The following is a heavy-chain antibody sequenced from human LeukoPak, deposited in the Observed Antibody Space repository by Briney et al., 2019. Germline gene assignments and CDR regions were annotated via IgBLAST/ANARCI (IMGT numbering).Heavy chain of an antibody. D-gene: IGHD6-19*01. V-gene: IGHV3-23*01. CDR2: MSGSGGST. Sequence: GGSLRLSCAASGFTFSSYAMSWVRQAPGKGLEWVSAMSGSGGSTYHADSVKGRFTISRDNSKNTLYLQMNSLRAEDTAVYYCAKDSRGSMVHFDYWGRGTLVTVSS. CDR1: GFTFSSYA. J-gene: IGHJ4*02. CDR3: AKDSRGSMVHFDY.